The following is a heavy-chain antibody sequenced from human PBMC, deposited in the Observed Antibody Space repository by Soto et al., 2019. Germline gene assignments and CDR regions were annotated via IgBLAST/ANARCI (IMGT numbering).Heavy chain of an antibody. CDR2: VYSTGAT. V-gene: IGHV4-59*08. D-gene: IGHD1-26*01. CDR3: LRQGSGTLPAPVDV. CDR1: SGPSSSHN. J-gene: IGHJ6*02. Sequence: QVQLQQSGPGLVKPSETLSLTCSVSSGPSSSHNWGWIRQPPGRGLEWIGYVYSTGATSYNPSLKRRVTISADTSTNHISLTLPSVPAADTAVYYCLRQGSGTLPAPVDVWGQGTTVRVSS.